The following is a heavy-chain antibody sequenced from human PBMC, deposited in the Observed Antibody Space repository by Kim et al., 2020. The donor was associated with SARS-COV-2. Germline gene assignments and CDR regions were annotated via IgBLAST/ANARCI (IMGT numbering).Heavy chain of an antibody. Sequence: GGSLRLSCAASGFTFSSYGMHWVRQAPGKGLEWVAVISFDGSNKYYADSVKGRFTFSRDNSKNTLYLQMNSLRAEDTAVYYCARDGLGYFDWADYDAFDIWGQGPMVTLPS. V-gene: IGHV3-33*05. CDR1: GFTFSSYG. CDR3: ARDGLGYFDWADYDAFDI. CDR2: ISFDGSNK. J-gene: IGHJ3*02. D-gene: IGHD3-9*01.